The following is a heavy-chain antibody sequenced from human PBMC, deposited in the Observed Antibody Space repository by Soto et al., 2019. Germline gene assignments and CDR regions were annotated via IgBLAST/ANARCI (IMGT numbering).Heavy chain of an antibody. D-gene: IGHD1-26*01. CDR2: IGDSGAST. Sequence: EVLLLESGGGLVQPGGSLRLSCESSGFSFSSFAMNWVRQAPGKGMEWVSAIGDSGASTYYADSVKGRFTISRDNSRNTLYRQQNSLRAEDTAVYYCAKGVELDVWGNGTTVTVSS. CDR1: GFSFSSFA. CDR3: AKGVELDV. V-gene: IGHV3-23*01. J-gene: IGHJ6*04.